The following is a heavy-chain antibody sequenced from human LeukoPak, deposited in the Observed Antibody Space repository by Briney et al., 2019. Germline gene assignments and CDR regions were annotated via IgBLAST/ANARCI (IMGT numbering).Heavy chain of an antibody. Sequence: ASVKVSCKASGYTFTSDGISWVRQAPGQGLEWMGWISAYNGNTNYAQKLQGRVTMTTDTSTSTAYMELRSLRSDDTAVYYCARDRYSSSWLGGFDYWGQGTLVTVSS. CDR1: GYTFTSDG. D-gene: IGHD6-13*01. CDR2: ISAYNGNT. J-gene: IGHJ4*02. V-gene: IGHV1-18*01. CDR3: ARDRYSSSWLGGFDY.